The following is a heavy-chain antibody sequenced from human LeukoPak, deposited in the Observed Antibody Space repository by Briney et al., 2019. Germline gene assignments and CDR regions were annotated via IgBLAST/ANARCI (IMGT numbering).Heavy chain of an antibody. CDR2: INHSGST. V-gene: IGHV4-34*01. D-gene: IGHD4-17*01. CDR1: GGSFSGYY. Sequence: SETLSLTCAVYGGSFSGYYWSWIRQPPGKGLVWIGEINHSGSTNYNPSLKSRVTISVDTSKNQFSLKLSSVTAADTAVYYCARGLPTVTTSYYFDYWGQGTLVTVSS. CDR3: ARGLPTVTTSYYFDY. J-gene: IGHJ4*02.